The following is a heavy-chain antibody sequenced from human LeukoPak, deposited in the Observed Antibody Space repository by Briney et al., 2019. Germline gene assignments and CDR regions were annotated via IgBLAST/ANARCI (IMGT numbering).Heavy chain of an antibody. D-gene: IGHD3-10*01. V-gene: IGHV4-59*06. CDR3: ARQYFYGSGSYYPVGY. CDR1: GGSISTYY. CDR2: IYYSGST. Sequence: PSETLSLTCTVSGGSISTYYWSWIRQPPGKGLEWIGHIYYSGSTYYNPSLKSRVTISVDTSKNQFSLKLSSVTAADTAVYYCARQYFYGSGSYYPVGYWGQGTLVTVTS. J-gene: IGHJ4*02.